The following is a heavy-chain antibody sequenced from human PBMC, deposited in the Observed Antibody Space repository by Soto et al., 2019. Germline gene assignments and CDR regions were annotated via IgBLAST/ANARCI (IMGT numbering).Heavy chain of an antibody. Sequence: QTPVQGLEWMGWISTYNGKTNYAQKLQGRVTMTTDTSTSTAYMELRSLRSDDTAVYYCARRWVLTWDDSWGQGTLVTLSS. CDR2: ISTYNGKT. D-gene: IGHD1-26*01. CDR3: ARRWVLTWDDS. J-gene: IGHJ4*02. V-gene: IGHV1-18*01.